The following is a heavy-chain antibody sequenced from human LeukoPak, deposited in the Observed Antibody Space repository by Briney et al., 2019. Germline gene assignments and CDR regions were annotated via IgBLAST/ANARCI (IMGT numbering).Heavy chain of an antibody. J-gene: IGHJ4*02. CDR3: ARANPPAISFFDY. CDR1: GITFSGYS. D-gene: IGHD3-9*01. V-gene: IGHV3-21*01. Sequence: PGGSLRLSCAVSGITFSGYSMNWVRQAPGKGLEWVSSISGSGESIYYADSVKGRFTISRDNARNSLYLQMDSLRAEDTAVYYCARANPPAISFFDYWGQGTLVTVSS. CDR2: ISGSGESI.